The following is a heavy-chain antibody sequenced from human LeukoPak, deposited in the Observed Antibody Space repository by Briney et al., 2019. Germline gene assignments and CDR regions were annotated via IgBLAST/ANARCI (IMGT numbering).Heavy chain of an antibody. J-gene: IGHJ4*02. V-gene: IGHV4-28*05. CDR3: ARHETSVSYYDILTGYFDY. CDR2: IYYSGSI. CDR1: GYSISSTNW. D-gene: IGHD3-9*01. Sequence: PSDTLSLTCDVSGYSISSTNWWGWIRQPPGKGLEWIGYIYYSGSIYYNPSLKSRVTMSVDTSKNQFSLKLSSVTAADTAVYYCARHETSVSYYDILTGYFDYWGQGTLVTVSS.